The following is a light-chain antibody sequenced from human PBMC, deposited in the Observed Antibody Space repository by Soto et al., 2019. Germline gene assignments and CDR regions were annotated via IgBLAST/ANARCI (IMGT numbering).Light chain of an antibody. Sequence: EIVLTQSPATLSLSPGERATLSCRASQSLYNSFSAWYQQKPGQTPRLLIDAVSNRATGVPDRFSGSGSGTDFTLTISRLEPEDFAVYYCQQYGSRPPTFGEGTKVQI. CDR2: AVS. J-gene: IGKJ2*01. CDR1: QSLYNSF. V-gene: IGKV3-20*01. CDR3: QQYGSRPPT.